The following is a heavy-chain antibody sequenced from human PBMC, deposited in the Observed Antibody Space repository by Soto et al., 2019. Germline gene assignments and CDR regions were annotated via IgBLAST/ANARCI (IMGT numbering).Heavy chain of an antibody. CDR2: ISYDGSNK. J-gene: IGHJ4*02. V-gene: IGHV3-30*18. Sequence: QPGGSLRLSCAASGFTFSSYGMHWVRQAPGKGLEWVAVISYDGSNKYYADSVKGRFTISRDNSKNTLYLQMNSLRAEDTAVYYCAKEYSSHVYYFDYWGQGTLVTVSS. CDR3: AKEYSSHVYYFDY. CDR1: GFTFSSYG. D-gene: IGHD6-19*01.